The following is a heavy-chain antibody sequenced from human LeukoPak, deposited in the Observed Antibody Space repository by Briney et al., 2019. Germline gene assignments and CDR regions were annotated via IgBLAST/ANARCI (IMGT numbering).Heavy chain of an antibody. CDR3: ARGLGYCSGGSCYSHFAFDY. J-gene: IGHJ4*02. Sequence: PGRSLGLSCAASGFTFSSYAMHWVRQAPGKGLEWVAVISYDGSNKYYADSVKGRFTISRDNSKNTLYLQMNSLRAEDTAVYYCARGLGYCSGGSCYSHFAFDYWGQGTLVTVSS. CDR2: ISYDGSNK. D-gene: IGHD2-15*01. CDR1: GFTFSSYA. V-gene: IGHV3-30-3*01.